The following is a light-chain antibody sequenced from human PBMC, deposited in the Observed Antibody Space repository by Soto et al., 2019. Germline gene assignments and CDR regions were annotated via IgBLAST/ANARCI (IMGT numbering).Light chain of an antibody. CDR3: SAWDDNIYGPV. V-gene: IGLV1-44*01. CDR2: RDN. Sequence: QSVLTQPPSASGTPGQRVAISCSGGSSDIGSNPVNWYLHLPGAAPKLLIYRDNQRPSGVPDRFSGSKSGTSASLTISGLHSEDEADYFCSAWDDNIYGPVFGGGTQLTVL. J-gene: IGLJ2*01. CDR1: SSDIGSNP.